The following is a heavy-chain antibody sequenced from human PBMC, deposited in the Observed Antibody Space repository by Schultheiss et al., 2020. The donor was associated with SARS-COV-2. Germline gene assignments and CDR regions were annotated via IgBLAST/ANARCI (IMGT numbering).Heavy chain of an antibody. V-gene: IGHV3-66*01. CDR2: LHSTGKT. Sequence: GGSLRLSCAASGFTVSSNHMTWVRQPPGKGLQWVSILHSTGKTYYTDSVKGRFSISRDNSKNTLYLQMNSLRAEDTAVYYCARFWSGPYYYGMDVWGQGTTVTVSS. D-gene: IGHD3-3*01. CDR3: ARFWSGPYYYGMDV. CDR1: GFTVSSNH. J-gene: IGHJ6*02.